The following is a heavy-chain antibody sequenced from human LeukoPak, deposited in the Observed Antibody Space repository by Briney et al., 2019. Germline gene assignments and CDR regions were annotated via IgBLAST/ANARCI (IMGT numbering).Heavy chain of an antibody. CDR1: GFTFSSYA. Sequence: GGSLRLSCAASGFTFSSYAMSWVRQAPGKGLEWVSVITRSDGSAYYAGSVKGRFTISRDNYKNTLYLQMSSLRADDTAVYYCAKGGRIEAAGNIDYWGQGTLVTVSS. D-gene: IGHD6-13*01. CDR3: AKGGRIEAAGNIDY. CDR2: ITRSDGSA. J-gene: IGHJ4*02. V-gene: IGHV3-23*01.